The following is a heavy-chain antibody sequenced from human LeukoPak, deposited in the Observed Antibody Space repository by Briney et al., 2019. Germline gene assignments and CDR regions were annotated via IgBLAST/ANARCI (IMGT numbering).Heavy chain of an antibody. V-gene: IGHV1-69*13. CDR3: ASTRERDGYNSFELDYFDY. CDR1: GGTFSSYA. CDR2: IIPIFGTA. J-gene: IGHJ4*02. D-gene: IGHD5-24*01. Sequence: EASVKVSCKASGGTFSSYAISWVRQAPGQGLEWMGGIIPIFGTANYAQKFQGRVTITADESTSTAYMELSSLRSEDTAVYYCASTRERDGYNSFELDYFDYWGQGTLVTVSS.